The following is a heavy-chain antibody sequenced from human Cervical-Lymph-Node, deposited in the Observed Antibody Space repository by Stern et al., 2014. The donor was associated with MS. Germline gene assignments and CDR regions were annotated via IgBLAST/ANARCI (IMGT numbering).Heavy chain of an antibody. Sequence: VQLQESGPGLVKPSQTLSLTCTVSGDSISSGGYYWNWIRQHPGKGLECIGYIHYSGRTYYNPSLKSRATISVDTSKNQFSLKLSSVTAADTAVYYCAREGGRVTSGGTHHFDYWGQGILVTVSS. CDR1: GDSISSGGYY. CDR3: AREGGRVTSGGTHHFDY. CDR2: IHYSGRT. V-gene: IGHV4-31*03. J-gene: IGHJ4*02. D-gene: IGHD2-2*01.